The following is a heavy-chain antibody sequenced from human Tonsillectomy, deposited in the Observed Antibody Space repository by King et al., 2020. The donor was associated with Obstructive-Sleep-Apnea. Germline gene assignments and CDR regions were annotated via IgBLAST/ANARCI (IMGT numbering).Heavy chain of an antibody. J-gene: IGHJ4*02. CDR1: GGTFSSYA. CDR2: TSPICGTA. CDR3: AARHASAARYYFDY. Sequence: MQLVQSGAEVKKPGSSVKVSCKASGGTFSSYAISWVRQAPGQWLEWSGGTSPICGTAIYAQKFQGRVPITADESTSTAYMELSSLGSEDTAVYYCAARHASAARYYFDYWGQGTLVTVSS. D-gene: IGHD6-25*01. V-gene: IGHV1-69*01.